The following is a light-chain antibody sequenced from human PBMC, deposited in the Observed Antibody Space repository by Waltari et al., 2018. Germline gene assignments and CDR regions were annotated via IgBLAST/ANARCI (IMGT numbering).Light chain of an antibody. J-gene: IGKJ1*01. V-gene: IGKV1-12*01. Sequence: DIQMTQSPSSVSASVGDRVTITCRASQDITRWLAWYQQKPGKAPKLLISAASSLQSGGPARFSGSGSGTDFTLTISSLQPEDFATYYCQQSDSFPWAFGQGTKVEIK. CDR1: QDITRW. CDR2: AAS. CDR3: QQSDSFPWA.